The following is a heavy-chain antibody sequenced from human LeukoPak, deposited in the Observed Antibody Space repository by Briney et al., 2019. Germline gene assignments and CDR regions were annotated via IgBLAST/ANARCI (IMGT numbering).Heavy chain of an antibody. V-gene: IGHV4-39*01. Sequence: PSETLSLTCTVSGGSISSSSYYWGWIRQPPWKGLEWIGSIYYSGSTYYNPSLKSRVTISVDTSKNQFSLKLSSVTAADTAVYYCAITRGSSTSRGAFDIWGQGTMVTVSS. D-gene: IGHD2-2*01. J-gene: IGHJ3*02. CDR2: IYYSGST. CDR1: GGSISSSSYY. CDR3: AITRGSSTSRGAFDI.